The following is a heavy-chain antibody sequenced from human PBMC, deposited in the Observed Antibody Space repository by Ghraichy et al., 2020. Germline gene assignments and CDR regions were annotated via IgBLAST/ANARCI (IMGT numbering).Heavy chain of an antibody. V-gene: IGHV1-46*01. CDR3: ARGGPFDF. CDR1: GYTFTSLY. Sequence: ASVKVSCKASGYTFTSLYIHWVRQAPGQGLEWMGIISPIDGTTSYAQRFQDRVTMTRDTSTSTVYMDLSRLTSEDTAVYYCARGGPFDFWGQGTLVTVSS. J-gene: IGHJ4*02. CDR2: ISPIDGTT.